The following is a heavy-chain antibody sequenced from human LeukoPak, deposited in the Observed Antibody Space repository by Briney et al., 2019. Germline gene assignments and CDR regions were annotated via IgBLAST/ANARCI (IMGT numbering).Heavy chain of an antibody. J-gene: IGHJ3*02. Sequence: GGSLRLSCAASGFTFSSYAMHWVRQAPGKGLEWVAVISYDGSNKYYADSVRGRFTISRDNSKNTLYLQINSLRAEDTAVYYCASELIFVPNCSGGSCYLDAFDIWGQGTMVTVSS. V-gene: IGHV3-30*04. CDR3: ASELIFVPNCSGGSCYLDAFDI. CDR2: ISYDGSNK. CDR1: GFTFSSYA. D-gene: IGHD2-15*01.